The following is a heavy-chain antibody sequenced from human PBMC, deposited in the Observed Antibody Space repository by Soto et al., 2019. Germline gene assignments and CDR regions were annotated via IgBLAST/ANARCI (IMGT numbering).Heavy chain of an antibody. Sequence: QVQLQQWGAGLLKPSETLSLTCAVYGGSFSGYYWSWIRQPPGKGLEWIGEINHSGSTNYNPSLKSRVTISVDTSKNQFSLKLSSVTAADTAVYYCARGPGIGHDLWGQGTLVTVSS. D-gene: IGHD1-26*01. CDR1: GGSFSGYY. V-gene: IGHV4-34*01. CDR2: INHSGST. J-gene: IGHJ4*02. CDR3: ARGPGIGHDL.